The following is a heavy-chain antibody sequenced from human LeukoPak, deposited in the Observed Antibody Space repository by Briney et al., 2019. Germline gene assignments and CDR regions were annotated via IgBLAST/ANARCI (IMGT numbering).Heavy chain of an antibody. CDR3: AKVVFPDTAMVTYGRDV. V-gene: IGHV3-23*01. CDR1: GFTFSSYA. J-gene: IGHJ6*02. CDR2: ISGSGGST. Sequence: GGSLRLSCAASGFTFSSYALSWVRQAPGKGLEWVSAISGSGGSTYYADSVKGRFTISRDNSKNTLYLQMDSLRAEDTAVYYCAKVVFPDTAMVTYGRDVWGQGTTVTVSS. D-gene: IGHD5-18*01.